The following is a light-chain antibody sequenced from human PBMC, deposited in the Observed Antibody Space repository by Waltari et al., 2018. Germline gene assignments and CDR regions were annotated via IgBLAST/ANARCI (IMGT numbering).Light chain of an antibody. CDR3: CSYVGGTSWV. CDR1: SSDVGNFLL. J-gene: IGLJ3*02. V-gene: IGLV2-23*01. CDR2: EGN. Sequence: QSALTQPASVSGSPGQSISISCTGSSSDVGNFLLLSWYQQHPGKAPKVIIYEGNKRPSGLSDRFSGSKSGNTASLSISGLQPDDEADYSCCSYVGGTSWVFGGGTKLPVL.